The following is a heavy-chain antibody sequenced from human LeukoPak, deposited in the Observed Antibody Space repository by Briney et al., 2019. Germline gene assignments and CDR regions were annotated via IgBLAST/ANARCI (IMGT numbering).Heavy chain of an antibody. CDR2: ISSGSSPI. J-gene: IGHJ4*02. CDR3: ARTQYVALIGTGEDY. CDR1: GFTFSSYE. Sequence: GGSLRLSCAASGFTFSSYEMNWVRQAPGKGLEWVSYISSGSSPIYYADSVKGRFTISRDNAKNSVYLQMNSLRSDDTAMYYCARTQYVALIGTGEDYWGQGTLVTVSS. D-gene: IGHD6-19*01. V-gene: IGHV3-48*01.